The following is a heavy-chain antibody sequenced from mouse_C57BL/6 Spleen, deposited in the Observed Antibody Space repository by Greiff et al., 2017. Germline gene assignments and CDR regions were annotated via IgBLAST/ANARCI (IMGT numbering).Heavy chain of an antibody. D-gene: IGHD2-1*01. CDR3: ARSGGNHGGGAMDY. V-gene: IGHV1-59*01. CDR1: GYTFTSYW. CDR2: IDPSDSYT. Sequence: VQLQQPGAELVRPGTSVKLSCKASGYTFTSYWMHWVKQRPGQGLEWIGVIDPSDSYTNYDQKFKGKATLTVDTSSSTAYMQLSSLTSEDSAVYYCARSGGNHGGGAMDYWGQGTSVTVSS. J-gene: IGHJ4*01.